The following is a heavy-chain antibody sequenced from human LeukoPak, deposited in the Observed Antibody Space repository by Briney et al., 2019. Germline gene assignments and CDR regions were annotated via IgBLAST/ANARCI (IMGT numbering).Heavy chain of an antibody. CDR1: GFTFSSYG. CDR3: ARDLAAAGTDFDY. J-gene: IGHJ4*02. Sequence: GGSLRLSCAASGFTFSSYGMHWVRQAPGKGLEWVAVIWYDGSNKYYADSVKGRFIISRDNSKNTLYLQMNSLRAEDTAVYYCARDLAAAGTDFDYWGQGTLVTVSS. CDR2: IWYDGSNK. D-gene: IGHD6-13*01. V-gene: IGHV3-33*01.